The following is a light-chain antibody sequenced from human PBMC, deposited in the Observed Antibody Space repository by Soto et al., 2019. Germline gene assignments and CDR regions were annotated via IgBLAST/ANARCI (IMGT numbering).Light chain of an antibody. CDR3: QQYNNWPRT. CDR2: GTS. J-gene: IGKJ1*01. Sequence: EIVMTQSPATLSVSPGERATLSCRASQSVNINLAWYQQKPGQAPRLLIYGTSTRATGIPARFSGSGSGTEFTLTINSLQSEDFAVYYCQQYNNWPRTFGQGTKVDIK. CDR1: QSVNIN. V-gene: IGKV3-15*01.